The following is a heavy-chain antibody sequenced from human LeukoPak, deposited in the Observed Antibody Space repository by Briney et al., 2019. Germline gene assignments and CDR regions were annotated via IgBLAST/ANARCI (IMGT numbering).Heavy chain of an antibody. CDR2: IYNSGNT. CDR1: GGSITTYY. V-gene: IGHV4-59*08. D-gene: IGHD1-26*01. Sequence: PSETLSLTCTVSGGSITTYYWTWIRQPPGKGLEWIGYIYNSGNTNYNPSLKSRVTISIDTSRNQVSLRLSSVTAADTAAYYCARQGSGGRSFDVWGQGTMATVSS. J-gene: IGHJ3*01. CDR3: ARQGSGGRSFDV.